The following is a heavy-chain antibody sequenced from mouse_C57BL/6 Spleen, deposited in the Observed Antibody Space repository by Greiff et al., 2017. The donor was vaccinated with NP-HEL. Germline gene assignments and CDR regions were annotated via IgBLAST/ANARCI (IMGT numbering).Heavy chain of an antibody. CDR3: AIYYYGSSYVGY. CDR2: IHPNSGST. D-gene: IGHD1-1*01. CDR1: GYTFTSYW. J-gene: IGHJ2*01. Sequence: QVQLQQPGAELVKPGASVKLSCKASGYTFTSYWMHWVKQRPGQGLEWIGMIHPNSGSTNYNEKFKSKATLTVDKSSSTAYMQLSSLTSEDSAVYYCAIYYYGSSYVGYWGPGTTLTVSS. V-gene: IGHV1-64*01.